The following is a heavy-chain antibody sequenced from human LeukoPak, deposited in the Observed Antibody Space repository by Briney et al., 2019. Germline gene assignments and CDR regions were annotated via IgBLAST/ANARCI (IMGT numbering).Heavy chain of an antibody. CDR1: GFTFSNYG. V-gene: IGHV3-30*02. Sequence: GGSLRLSCAVSGFTFSNYGIHWVRQAPGRGLEWVAFIRYDASNQYYADSVKGRFTISRDNSKNTLYLQMNSLRPEDTAVYYCAKDVGQLGTYYYYYYYMDVWGKGTTVTVSS. J-gene: IGHJ6*03. D-gene: IGHD7-27*01. CDR2: IRYDASNQ. CDR3: AKDVGQLGTYYYYYYYMDV.